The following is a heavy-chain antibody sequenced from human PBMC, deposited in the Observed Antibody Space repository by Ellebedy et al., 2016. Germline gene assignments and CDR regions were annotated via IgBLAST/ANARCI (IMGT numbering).Heavy chain of an antibody. V-gene: IGHV4-59*01. D-gene: IGHD2-2*01. J-gene: IGHJ3*02. CDR2: IYYSGST. CDR1: GGSISSYY. Sequence: SETLSLTCTVPGGSISSYYWSWIRQPPGKGLEWIGYIYYSGSTNYNPSLKSRVTISVDTSKNQFSLKLSSVTAADTAVYYCTRRCSSTSCYGAFDIWGQGTMVTVSS. CDR3: TRRCSSTSCYGAFDI.